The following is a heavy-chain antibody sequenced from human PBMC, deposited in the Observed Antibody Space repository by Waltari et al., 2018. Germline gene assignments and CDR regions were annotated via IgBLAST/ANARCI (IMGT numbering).Heavy chain of an antibody. D-gene: IGHD3-22*01. CDR2: IMTDGSEE. J-gene: IGHJ3*02. V-gene: IGHV3-7*01. CDR1: GSTLSSYW. Sequence: EVQLVESGGGLVQPGGSLRLSCAASGSTLSSYWMSWVRQAPGKGLEWVANIMTDGSEEYYVDSVRGRFTISRDNAKNSLFLQMNSLRPEDTAVYYCARDQWFAFDIWGQGTMVTVSS. CDR3: ARDQWFAFDI.